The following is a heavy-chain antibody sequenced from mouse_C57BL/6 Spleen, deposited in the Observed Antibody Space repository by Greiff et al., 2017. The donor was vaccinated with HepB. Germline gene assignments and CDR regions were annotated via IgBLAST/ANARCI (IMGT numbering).Heavy chain of an antibody. D-gene: IGHD1-1*01. J-gene: IGHJ3*01. Sequence: VQLQQSGAELVKPGASVKLSCKASGYTFTEYTIHWVKQRSGQGLEWIGWFYPGSGSIKYNEKFKDKATLTADKSSSTVYMEISRLTSEDSAVYLCARHEDVKSPCYYGSSHWFAYWGQGTLVTVSA. V-gene: IGHV1-62-2*01. CDR1: GYTFTEYT. CDR2: FYPGSGSI. CDR3: ARHEDVKSPCYYGSSHWFAY.